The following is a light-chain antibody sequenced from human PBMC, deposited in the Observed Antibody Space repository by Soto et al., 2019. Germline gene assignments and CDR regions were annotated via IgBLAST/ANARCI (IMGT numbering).Light chain of an antibody. CDR1: SSDVGGYNF. V-gene: IGLV2-8*01. CDR3: SSYAGSSSPVA. Sequence: QSALTQPPSASGSPGQSVTISCTGASSDVGGYNFVSWYQHHPGKAPRLMIYDVTQRPSGVPDRVSGSKSGNTASLTVSGLQVDDEAADYCSSYAGSSSPVAFGGGTKVTVL. CDR2: DVT. J-gene: IGLJ2*01.